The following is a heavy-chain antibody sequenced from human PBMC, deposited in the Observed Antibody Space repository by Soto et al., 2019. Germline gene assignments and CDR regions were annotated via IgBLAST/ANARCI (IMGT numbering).Heavy chain of an antibody. CDR1: GYTFSNFG. CDR2: ISPSNGQT. Sequence: QVQLVQSGTEVKKPAASVKVSCKASGYTFSNFGLSWVRQAPGQGLEWMGWISPSNGQTIYAQNFHGIVTMTTDTSPATAHMVLRSLISDDTAVYYCARVIMIFGVANLGSYFDYWGQGTRVTVSA. J-gene: IGHJ4*02. V-gene: IGHV1-18*01. CDR3: ARVIMIFGVANLGSYFDY. D-gene: IGHD3-3*01.